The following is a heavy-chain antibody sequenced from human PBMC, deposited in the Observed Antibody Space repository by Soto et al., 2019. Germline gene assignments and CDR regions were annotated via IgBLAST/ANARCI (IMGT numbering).Heavy chain of an antibody. CDR2: IYDDGTNK. V-gene: IGHV3-30-3*01. J-gene: IGHJ4*02. CDR3: ARDPKASGGQHWAFNYFDS. Sequence: QVQLVESGGGVVQPGRSLRLSCAASGFSFSISPMHWVRQAPGKGPVWVALIYDDGTNKFYSDSVKGRFTISRDNSKSTPYLQVDSLRPEDAAVYYCARDPKASGGQHWAFNYFDSWGQGTLVTVSS. D-gene: IGHD7-27*01. CDR1: GFSFSISP.